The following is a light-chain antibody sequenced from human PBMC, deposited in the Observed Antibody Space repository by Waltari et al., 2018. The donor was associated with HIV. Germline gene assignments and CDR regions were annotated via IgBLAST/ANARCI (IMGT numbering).Light chain of an antibody. V-gene: IGLV1-40*01. Sequence: QSVLTQPPSVSGAPGQSVTISCTPRRSNIGAIYDVHCYQQLPGAAPKLLIYDTNTRPSGVPDRFSGSKSGTSASLAIAGLQADDEAVYYCQTFDTSLSGFVVFGGGTKLTVL. CDR3: QTFDTSLSGFVV. CDR1: RSNIGAIYD. J-gene: IGLJ2*01. CDR2: DTN.